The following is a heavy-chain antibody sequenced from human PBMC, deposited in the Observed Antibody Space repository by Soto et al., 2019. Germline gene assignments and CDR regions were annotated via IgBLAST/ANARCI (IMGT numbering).Heavy chain of an antibody. V-gene: IGHV3-30-3*02. D-gene: IGHD5-18*01. CDR1: GFTFSDYA. CDR2: ISYDGSNN. CDR3: AKDIVKYTYGACDY. J-gene: IGHJ4*02. Sequence: SLRLSCAASGFTFSDYALHWVRQAPGKGLEWVAAISYDGSNNYHADSVKGRFTISRDNSKNTLYLQLNSLRTEDTAVYYCAKDIVKYTYGACDYWGQGVLVTVSS.